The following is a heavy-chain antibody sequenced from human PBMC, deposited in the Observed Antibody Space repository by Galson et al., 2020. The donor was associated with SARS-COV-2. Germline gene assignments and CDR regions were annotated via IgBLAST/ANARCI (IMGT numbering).Heavy chain of an antibody. CDR1: GGSISSYY. CDR2: IYTSGST. Sequence: ASETLSLTCTVSGGSISSYYWSWIRQPAGKGLEWIGRIYTSGSTNYNPSLKSRVTMSVDTSKNQFSLKLSSVTAADTAVYYCARWGMYSSNRGALDYWGQGTLVTVFS. D-gene: IGHD6-13*01. J-gene: IGHJ4*02. CDR3: ARWGMYSSNRGALDY. V-gene: IGHV4-4*07.